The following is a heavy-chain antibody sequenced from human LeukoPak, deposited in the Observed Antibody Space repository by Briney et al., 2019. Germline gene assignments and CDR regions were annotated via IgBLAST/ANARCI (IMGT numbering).Heavy chain of an antibody. CDR1: GDSINTGGYY. CDR2: IYYSGST. V-gene: IGHV4-31*03. Sequence: SETLSLTCFVSGDSINTGGYYWSWIRQHPRKCLEWIGYIYYSGSTFYNPSLKSRVTISIDTSKNHFSLKMSSVTAADTAVYYCARSLDIGHYYYDMDVWGEGTTVTVSS. J-gene: IGHJ6*03. D-gene: IGHD3-9*01. CDR3: ARSLDIGHYYYDMDV.